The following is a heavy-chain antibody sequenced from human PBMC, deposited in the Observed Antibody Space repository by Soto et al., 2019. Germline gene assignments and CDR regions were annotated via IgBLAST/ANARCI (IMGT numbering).Heavy chain of an antibody. CDR1: GDSVSSNSAA. D-gene: IGHD1-1*01. Sequence: SQTLSLTCAISGDSVSSNSAAWNWIRQSPSRGLEWLGRTYYRSKWYNDYAVSVKSRITINPDTSKNQFSLQLNSVTPEDTAVYYCARDPPPVLLERRHYDYGMDVWGQGTTVTVSS. V-gene: IGHV6-1*01. CDR3: ARDPPPVLLERRHYDYGMDV. CDR2: TYYRSKWYN. J-gene: IGHJ6*02.